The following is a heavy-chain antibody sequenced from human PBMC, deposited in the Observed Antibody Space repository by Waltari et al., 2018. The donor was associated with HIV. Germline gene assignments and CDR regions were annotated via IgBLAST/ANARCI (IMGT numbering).Heavy chain of an antibody. Sequence: EVQLVQSGAELKKPGESLRIPCKGSGYSFLSHWIGWVRQKPGKGLEWMGSIDPADSDTKYSPAFQGQVTISADKSIGTAYLHWSSLKVADTAMYYCAKLQNGFDFWGQGTRLTVSS. CDR3: AKLQNGFDF. V-gene: IGHV5-51*03. CDR2: IDPADSDT. J-gene: IGHJ3*01. CDR1: GYSFLSHW.